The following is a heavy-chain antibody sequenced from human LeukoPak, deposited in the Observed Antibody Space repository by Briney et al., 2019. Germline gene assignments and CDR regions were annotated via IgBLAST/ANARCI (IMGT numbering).Heavy chain of an antibody. CDR2: IKQDGSEK. CDR3: ARDLSAAMVPFDY. CDR1: GFTFSSYW. Sequence: GGSLRLSCAASGFTFSSYWMSWVRQAPGKGVEWVANIKQDGSEKYYVDSVKGRFTISRDNTKSTLYLQMNSLRAEDTAVYYCARDLSAAMVPFDYWGQGTLVTVSS. J-gene: IGHJ4*02. D-gene: IGHD5-18*01. V-gene: IGHV3-7*01.